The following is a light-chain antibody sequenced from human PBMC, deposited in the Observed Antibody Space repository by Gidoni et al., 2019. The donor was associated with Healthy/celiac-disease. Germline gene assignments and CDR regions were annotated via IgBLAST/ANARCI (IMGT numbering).Light chain of an antibody. J-gene: IGKJ1*01. Sequence: DIQMTQSPSSLSASVGDRVTITCRASQSISSYLNWYQQKPGKAPKLLIYAASSLQSGVPSRFSGSGSGIEFTLTISSLQPEDFATYYCQQSYSTLWTFGQGTKVEIK. CDR3: QQSYSTLWT. V-gene: IGKV1-39*01. CDR2: AAS. CDR1: QSISSY.